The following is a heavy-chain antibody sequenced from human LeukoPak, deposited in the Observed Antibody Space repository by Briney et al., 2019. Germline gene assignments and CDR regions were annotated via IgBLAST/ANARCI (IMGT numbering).Heavy chain of an antibody. V-gene: IGHV3-33*01. CDR2: IWYDGSNK. Sequence: GGSLRLSCAASGFTFSSYGMHWVRQAPGKGLEWVAVIWYDGSNKYYADSVKGRFTISRDNSKNTLYLQMNGLRAEDTAVYYCARDTVVVVRAHYYYYGMDVWGQGTTVTVSS. CDR1: GFTFSSYG. J-gene: IGHJ6*02. D-gene: IGHD3-22*01. CDR3: ARDTVVVVRAHYYYYGMDV.